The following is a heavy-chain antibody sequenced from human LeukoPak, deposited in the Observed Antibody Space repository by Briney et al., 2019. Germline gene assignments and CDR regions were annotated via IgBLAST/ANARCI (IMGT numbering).Heavy chain of an antibody. CDR2: ISGSGGT. Sequence: GGSLRLSCAASGFTFSNYAVSWVRQAPGRGPEWLSAISGSGGTYYIPSVRGRFIVSRDNSRNTLYLQLNNLRAEDTAIYYCAREDFRDHTTGFDSWGQGTLVTVSS. D-gene: IGHD1-1*01. CDR1: GFTFSNYA. CDR3: AREDFRDHTTGFDS. J-gene: IGHJ5*01. V-gene: IGHV3-23*01.